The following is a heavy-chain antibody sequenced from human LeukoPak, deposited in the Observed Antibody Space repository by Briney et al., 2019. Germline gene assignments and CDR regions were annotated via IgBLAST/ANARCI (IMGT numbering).Heavy chain of an antibody. J-gene: IGHJ4*02. V-gene: IGHV3-20*01. CDR2: INWNGGST. CDR3: ARDRGYSYGFGDYFDY. D-gene: IGHD5-18*01. CDR1: GFTFDDYG. Sequence: PGGSLRLSCAASGFTFDDYGMSWVRQAPGKGLEWVSGINWNGGSTGYADSVKGRFTISRDNAKNSLYLQMNSLRAEDTALYHCARDRGYSYGFGDYFDYWGQGTLVTVSS.